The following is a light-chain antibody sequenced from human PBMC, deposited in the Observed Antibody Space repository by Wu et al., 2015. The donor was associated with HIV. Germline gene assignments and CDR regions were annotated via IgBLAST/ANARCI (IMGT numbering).Light chain of an antibody. CDR3: QQYGSSPFWT. CDR1: QSVSSSY. V-gene: IGKV3-20*01. CDR2: GAS. J-gene: IGKJ1*01. Sequence: EIVLTQSPATLSLSPGERATLSCRASQSVSSSYLAWYQQKPGQAPRLLIYGASSRATGIPDRFSGSGSGTDFTLTISRLEPEDFAVYYCQQYGSSPFWTFGQGTKVEIK.